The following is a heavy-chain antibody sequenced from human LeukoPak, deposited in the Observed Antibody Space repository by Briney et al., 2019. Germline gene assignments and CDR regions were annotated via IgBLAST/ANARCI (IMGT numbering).Heavy chain of an antibody. CDR2: IKSETYGGTT. J-gene: IGHJ4*02. V-gene: IGHV3-15*01. CDR1: GFTFSQAW. D-gene: IGHD3-22*01. CDR3: TTDYYDSVGYSSYY. Sequence: GGSLRLSCAASGFTFSQAWMSWVRQAPGRGLEWVGRIKSETYGGTTDYAAPVSGRFTISRDDSKNTLYLQMNGLKAEDTAVYYCTTDYYDSVGYSSYYWGQGTLVTVSS.